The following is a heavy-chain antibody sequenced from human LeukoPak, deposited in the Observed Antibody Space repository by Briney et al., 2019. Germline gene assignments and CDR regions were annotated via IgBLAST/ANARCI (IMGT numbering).Heavy chain of an antibody. D-gene: IGHD2-2*01. CDR1: GYSFTSYW. V-gene: IGHV5-51*01. Sequence: GESLKISCKGSGYSFTSYWIGWVRQMPGKGLEWMGIIYPGDSDTRYSPSFQGQVTISADKSISTAYLQWSSLKASDTAMCYCARPRVVVPAAMDFDYWGQGTLVTVSS. CDR3: ARPRVVVPAAMDFDY. CDR2: IYPGDSDT. J-gene: IGHJ4*02.